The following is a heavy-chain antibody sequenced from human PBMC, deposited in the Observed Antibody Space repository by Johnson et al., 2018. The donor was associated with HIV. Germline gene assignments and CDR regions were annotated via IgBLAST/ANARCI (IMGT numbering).Heavy chain of an antibody. CDR1: GFTVSSNY. D-gene: IGHD5-18*01. Sequence: VHLVESGGGLVQPGGSLRLSCAASGFTVSSNYMSWVRQAPGKGLEWVSVIYSGGRSYYADSVKGRLTLSRDNSNNTLYLQMNSLRVEDTAVYYCARRRDTLNIWQESFDIWGQGTMVTVSS. V-gene: IGHV3-66*02. CDR3: ARRRDTLNIWQESFDI. J-gene: IGHJ3*02. CDR2: IYSGGRS.